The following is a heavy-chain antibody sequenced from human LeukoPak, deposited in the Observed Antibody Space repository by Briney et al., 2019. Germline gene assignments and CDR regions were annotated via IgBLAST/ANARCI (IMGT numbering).Heavy chain of an antibody. J-gene: IGHJ3*02. CDR2: IYYSGST. D-gene: IGHD2-8*01. CDR3: TRSTNLEAFDI. Sequence: PSETLSLTCTVSGGSISSYYWSWIRQPPGKGLEWIGYIYYSGSTNYYPSLKSRVTISVDTSKNQCSLKLSSVTTADTAVYYCTRSTNLEAFDIWGQGTMVTVSS. CDR1: GGSISSYY. V-gene: IGHV4-59*01.